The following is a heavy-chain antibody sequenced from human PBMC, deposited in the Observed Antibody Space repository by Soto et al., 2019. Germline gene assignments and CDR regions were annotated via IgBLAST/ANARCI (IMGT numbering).Heavy chain of an antibody. D-gene: IGHD3-9*01. CDR2: ISGSGGST. V-gene: IGHV3-23*01. CDR3: AKDMGLVRYFDWLFCDY. J-gene: IGHJ4*02. Sequence: EVQLLESGGGLVQPGGSLRLSCAASGFTFSSYAMSWVRQAPGKGLEWVSAISGSGGSTYYADSVKGRFTISRDNSKNTLYLQMNSLRAEDTAVYYCAKDMGLVRYFDWLFCDYWGQGTLVTVSS. CDR1: GFTFSSYA.